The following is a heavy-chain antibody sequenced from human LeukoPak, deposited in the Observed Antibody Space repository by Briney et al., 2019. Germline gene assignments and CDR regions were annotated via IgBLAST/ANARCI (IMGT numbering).Heavy chain of an antibody. CDR3: ARSRPVRGGWFDP. CDR1: GGSFSGYY. Sequence: SETLSLTCAVYGGSFSGYYWSWIRQPPGKGLEWIGEINHSGSTNYNPSLKSRVTISVDTSKNQFSLKLSSVTAADTAVYYCARSRPVRGGWFDPWGQGTLVTVSS. CDR2: INHSGST. J-gene: IGHJ5*02. V-gene: IGHV4-34*01. D-gene: IGHD3-10*01.